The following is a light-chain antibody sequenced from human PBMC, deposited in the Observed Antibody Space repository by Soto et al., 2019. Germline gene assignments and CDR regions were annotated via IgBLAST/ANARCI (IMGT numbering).Light chain of an antibody. V-gene: IGKV3-15*01. J-gene: IGKJ2*01. Sequence: IVITQSTATLSVSPGERATLSCRASQSVSSNVAWYQQIPGQTPRLLIYGASTRATGVPVRFSGSASGTEFTLTISGLQSEDFAVYYCHQYDDGPYTFGQGTKVDIK. CDR3: HQYDDGPYT. CDR2: GAS. CDR1: QSVSSN.